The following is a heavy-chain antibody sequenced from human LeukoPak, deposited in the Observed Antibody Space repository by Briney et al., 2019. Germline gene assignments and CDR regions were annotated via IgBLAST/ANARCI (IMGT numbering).Heavy chain of an antibody. CDR1: GFTVSRNH. Sequence: GGSLRLSRAASGFTVSRNHMNWVRQAPGKGLEWVSVIYSGGSTNYADSVKGRFTISRDNSKNTLYLQMNSLRPEDTAVYFCARVRSRDLDYWGQGTLVTVSS. J-gene: IGHJ4*02. CDR3: ARVRSRDLDY. CDR2: IYSGGST. V-gene: IGHV3-66*02. D-gene: IGHD3-10*01.